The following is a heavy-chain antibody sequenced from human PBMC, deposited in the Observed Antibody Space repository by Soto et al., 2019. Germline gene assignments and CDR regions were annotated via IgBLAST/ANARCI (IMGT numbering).Heavy chain of an antibody. Sequence: PGGSLRLSCAASRFTSSTNAMSWVRQAPGKGLEWVSAISGSGGSTYYADSVKGRFTISRDNSKNTLYLQMNSLRAEDTAVYYCAKGHDCSSTSCHIIYYYYMDVWGKGTTVTVSS. CDR1: RFTSSTNA. J-gene: IGHJ6*03. D-gene: IGHD2-2*01. V-gene: IGHV3-23*01. CDR3: AKGHDCSSTSCHIIYYYYMDV. CDR2: ISGSGGST.